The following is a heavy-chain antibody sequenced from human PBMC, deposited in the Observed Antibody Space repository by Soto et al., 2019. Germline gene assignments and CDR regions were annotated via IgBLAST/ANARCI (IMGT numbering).Heavy chain of an antibody. CDR1: GYTFTSYD. V-gene: IGHV1-8*01. Sequence: QVQLVQSGVEVKKPGASVKVSCKASGYTFTSYDINWVRQATGQGLEWMGWVNPNNGHTGYAQKFHGRVIMTRNTSISTAYMELDSLRSEDTAVYYCVRLFYYGSGSWVEWGQVTLVTVSS. CDR3: VRLFYYGSGSWVE. CDR2: VNPNNGHT. J-gene: IGHJ4*02. D-gene: IGHD3-10*01.